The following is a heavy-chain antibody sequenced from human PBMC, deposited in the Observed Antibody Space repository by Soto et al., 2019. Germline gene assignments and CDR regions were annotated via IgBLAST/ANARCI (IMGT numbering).Heavy chain of an antibody. V-gene: IGHV4-34*01. J-gene: IGHJ6*02. CDR3: ARFSGSYYYAMDV. Sequence: SETLSLTCAVYGGSFSGYYWTWIRQPPGTGLEWIGEINHSGSTNYNPSLKRRVTISVDTSKNQFSLQLKSVTAADTALYYCARFSGSYYYAMDVWGQGSTVTVSS. CDR2: INHSGST. CDR1: GGSFSGYY. D-gene: IGHD6-19*01.